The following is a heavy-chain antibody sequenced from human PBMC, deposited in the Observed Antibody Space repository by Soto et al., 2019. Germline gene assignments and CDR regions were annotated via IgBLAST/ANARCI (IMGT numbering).Heavy chain of an antibody. J-gene: IGHJ4*02. CDR1: GFTFSSYA. CDR3: AKRLRAYYHDSSGYYYGPFDY. D-gene: IGHD3-22*01. CDR2: ISGSGGST. V-gene: IGHV3-23*01. Sequence: GGSLRLSCAASGFTFSSYAMSWVRQAPGKGLEWVSAISGSGGSTYYADSVKGRFTISRDNSKNTLYLQMNSLRAEDTAVYYCAKRLRAYYHDSSGYYYGPFDYWGQGTLVTVSS.